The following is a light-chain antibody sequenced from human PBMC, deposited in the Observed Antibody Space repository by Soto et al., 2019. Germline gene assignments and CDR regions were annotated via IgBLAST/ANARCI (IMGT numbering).Light chain of an antibody. CDR3: QQYGSSPIT. J-gene: IGKJ5*01. Sequence: EIVLTQSPGTLSLSPGERATLSCRARQSFSSSYLAWYQQKPGQAPRRLIYGASSRATGIPDRFSGSGSGTDFTLTISRLEPEDFAVYYCQQYGSSPITFGQGTRLEIK. V-gene: IGKV3-20*01. CDR1: QSFSSSY. CDR2: GAS.